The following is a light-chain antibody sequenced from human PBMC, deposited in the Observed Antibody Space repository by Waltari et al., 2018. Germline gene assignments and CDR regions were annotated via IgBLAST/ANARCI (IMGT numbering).Light chain of an antibody. CDR3: QQGSLLPLT. Sequence: EIVLTQSPVTLSLSAGETATLSCSASQSVFNYLAWYQQKPGQAPRLLIYDTSKRATGIPPRFSGSGSGIDFTLTISNLEAEDFALYYCQQGSLLPLTFGGGTKVEIK. V-gene: IGKV3-11*01. CDR2: DTS. CDR1: QSVFNY. J-gene: IGKJ4*01.